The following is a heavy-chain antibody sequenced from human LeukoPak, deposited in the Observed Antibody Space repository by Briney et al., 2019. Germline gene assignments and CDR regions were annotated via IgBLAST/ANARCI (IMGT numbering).Heavy chain of an antibody. D-gene: IGHD2-21*01. CDR2: ISGSGGST. CDR3: ARGIANGWFDP. CDR1: GFTFSNYG. V-gene: IGHV3-23*01. J-gene: IGHJ5*02. Sequence: GGSLRLSCSGFTFSNYGMSWVRQAPGKGLEWVASISGSGGSTYYADSAKGRFTISRDNSKNTLYLQMNSLKAEDTAVYYCARGIANGWFDPWGQGTLVTVSS.